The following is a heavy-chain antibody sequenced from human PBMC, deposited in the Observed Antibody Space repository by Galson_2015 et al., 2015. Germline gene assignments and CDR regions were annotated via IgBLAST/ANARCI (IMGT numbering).Heavy chain of an antibody. D-gene: IGHD6-19*01. Sequence: SLRLSCAASGFTFSRNAMTWVRQAAGKGLEWVSSISGSGLDWISSISGRGGATYYADSVKGRFTISRDNSKNTLYLQVSSLRADDSAVYYCLQGGWGTRFDSWSQGTLVTVSS. J-gene: IGHJ4*02. CDR2: ISGSGLDWISSISGRGGAT. CDR1: GFTFSRNA. V-gene: IGHV3-23*01. CDR3: LQGGWGTRFDS.